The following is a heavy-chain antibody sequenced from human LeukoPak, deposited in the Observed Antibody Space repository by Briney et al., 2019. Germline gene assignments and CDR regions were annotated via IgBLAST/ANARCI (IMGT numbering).Heavy chain of an antibody. J-gene: IGHJ4*02. CDR3: ARTYYYDSSGPTPQYYFDY. CDR1: GGSISSYY. CDR2: IYTSGST. D-gene: IGHD3-22*01. Sequence: SETLSLTCTVSGGSISSYYWSWIRQPAGKGLEWIGRIYTSGSTNYNPSLKSRVTISVDTSKNQFSLKLSSVTAADTAVYYCARTYYYDSSGPTPQYYFDYWGQGTLVTVSS. V-gene: IGHV4-4*07.